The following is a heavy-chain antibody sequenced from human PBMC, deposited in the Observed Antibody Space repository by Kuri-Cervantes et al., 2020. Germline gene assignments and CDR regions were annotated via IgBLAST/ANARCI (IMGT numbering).Heavy chain of an antibody. CDR3: AKMMLGSWYHFDY. CDR2: ISGSGGST. CDR1: GFTFSSYA. Sequence: GESLKISCAASGFTFSSYAVSWVHQAPGEGLEWVSAISGSGGSTYYADSVKGRFTISRDNSKNTLYLQMNSLRAEDTAVYYCAKMMLGSWYHFDYWGQGTLVTVSS. J-gene: IGHJ4*02. D-gene: IGHD6-13*01. V-gene: IGHV3-23*01.